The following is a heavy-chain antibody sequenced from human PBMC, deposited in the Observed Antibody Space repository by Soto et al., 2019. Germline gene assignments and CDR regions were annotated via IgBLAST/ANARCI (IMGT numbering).Heavy chain of an antibody. D-gene: IGHD3-3*01. J-gene: IGHJ6*03. CDR3: AREVTTYYDFSSGYYPYYYYYYMDV. CDR1: GGTFSSYA. CDR2: IISNIGTT. Sequence: SVKVSCKASGGTFSSYAISWVRQAPGQGLEWMGGIISNIGTTNYAQKFQGRVTMTTDASTSTAYMELRSPRSDDTAVYYCAREVTTYYDFSSGYYPYYYYYYMDVWGKGTTVTVSS. V-gene: IGHV1-69*05.